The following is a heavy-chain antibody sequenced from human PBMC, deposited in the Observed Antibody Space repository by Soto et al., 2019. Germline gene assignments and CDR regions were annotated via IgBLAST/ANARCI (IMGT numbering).Heavy chain of an antibody. CDR1: GASIPNTSYY. CDR2: IYFSGST. CDR3: ARHGSY. V-gene: IGHV4-39*01. J-gene: IGHJ4*02. Sequence: QLQLQESGPGLVKPSETLSPTCTVSGASIPNTSYYWGWIRQPPGKGLEWIGTIYFSGSTFYNPSLKCRLTISVDTSKNQFSLRLSSVTAADTAVYYCARHGSYWGQGTLVAVSS.